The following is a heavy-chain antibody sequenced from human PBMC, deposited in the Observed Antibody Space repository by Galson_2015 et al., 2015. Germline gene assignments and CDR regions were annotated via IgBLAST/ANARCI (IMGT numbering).Heavy chain of an antibody. CDR2: TYYRSQWYN. D-gene: IGHD6-19*01. J-gene: IGHJ6*03. V-gene: IGHV6-1*01. Sequence: CAISGDSVSSRRAAWNWNRQSPSGGLEWLGRTYYRSQWYNDYGVSVKGRISINPDTSKNQFSLQLNSVTPEDTAVYYCARGAVTVKGGYFYFVDVWGKRTTVPVS. CDR3: ARGAVTVKGGYFYFVDV. CDR1: GDSVSSRRAA.